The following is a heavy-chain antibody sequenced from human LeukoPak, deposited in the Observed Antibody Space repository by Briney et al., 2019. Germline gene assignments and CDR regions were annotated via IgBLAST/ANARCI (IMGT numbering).Heavy chain of an antibody. Sequence: GASLRLSCAASGFTFSSYAMSWVRQAPGKGLEWVSAISGGGGSPYYADSVRGRFTISRDNSKNTLYLQMNSLRAEDTAVYYCAKAYYDILTGSDYWGQGTLVTVSS. CDR2: ISGGGGSP. J-gene: IGHJ4*02. CDR1: GFTFSSYA. CDR3: AKAYYDILTGSDY. D-gene: IGHD3-9*01. V-gene: IGHV3-23*01.